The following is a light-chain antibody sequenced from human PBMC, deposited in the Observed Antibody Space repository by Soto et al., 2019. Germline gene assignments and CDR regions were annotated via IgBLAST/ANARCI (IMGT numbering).Light chain of an antibody. V-gene: IGLV2-23*01. CDR1: SSNVGTYDL. CDR3: CSFAGGAAVV. Sequence: QSALTQPASVSASPGQSITISCTGTSSNVGTYDLVSWYQHHPDKAPKLIIYEGTKRPSGISSRFSGSKSGNTASLSISGLQAEDDDDYYCCSFAGGAAVVFCGGTKLTVL. J-gene: IGLJ2*01. CDR2: EGT.